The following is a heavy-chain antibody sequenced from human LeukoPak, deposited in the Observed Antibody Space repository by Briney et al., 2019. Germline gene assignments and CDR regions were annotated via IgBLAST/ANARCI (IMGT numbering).Heavy chain of an antibody. V-gene: IGHV1-69*10. CDR3: AGIPVFGVVLHQEPV. D-gene: IGHD3-16*01. Sequence: SVKVSCKASGGTFSSYAISWVRQAPGQGLEWMGVFIPVLGTANSTQNFHDRVSITADISTHTVYMELSSLKSEDTAVYFCAGIPVFGVVLHQEPVWGKGTTVTVSS. J-gene: IGHJ6*04. CDR2: FIPVLGTA. CDR1: GGTFSSYA.